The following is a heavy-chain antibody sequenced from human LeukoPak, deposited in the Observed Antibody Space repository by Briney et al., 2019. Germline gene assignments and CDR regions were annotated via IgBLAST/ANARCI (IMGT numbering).Heavy chain of an antibody. Sequence: GASVKVSCKASGGTFSSYAISWVRQAPGQGLEWMGGIIPIFGTANYAQKFQGRVTITADESTSTAYMELSSLRSEDTAVYYCARGENTYYYGSGSYGVESYWGQGTLVTVSS. D-gene: IGHD3-10*01. J-gene: IGHJ4*02. CDR3: ARGENTYYYGSGSYGVESY. CDR2: IIPIFGTA. V-gene: IGHV1-69*13. CDR1: GGTFSSYA.